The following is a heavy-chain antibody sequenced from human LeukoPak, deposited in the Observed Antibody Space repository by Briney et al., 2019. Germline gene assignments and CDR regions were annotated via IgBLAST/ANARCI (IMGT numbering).Heavy chain of an antibody. CDR2: IYYSGST. V-gene: IGHV4-59*01. D-gene: IGHD6-13*01. CDR1: GGSISSYY. Sequence: SETLSLTCTVSGGSISSYYWSRIRQPPGKGLEWIGYIYYSGSTNYNPSLKSRVTISVDTSKNQFSLKLSSVTAADTAVYYCAREYVRDTAASGGYFDLWGRGTLVTVSS. CDR3: AREYVRDTAASGGYFDL. J-gene: IGHJ2*01.